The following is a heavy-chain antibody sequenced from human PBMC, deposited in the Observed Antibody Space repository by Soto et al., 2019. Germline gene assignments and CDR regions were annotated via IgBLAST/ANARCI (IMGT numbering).Heavy chain of an antibody. Sequence: EVQLLESGGGWVQPGGSLRLACAASGFSFSSYAMSWVLQAPGKGLEWVSAISGSGGSTYYADSVKGRFTISRDHSKNPLYLQRNSLRAEDTAVYYCAKDYSGDYPYWYFDLWGRGTLVTVSS. V-gene: IGHV3-23*01. CDR3: AKDYSGDYPYWYFDL. J-gene: IGHJ2*01. CDR2: ISGSGGST. CDR1: GFSFSSYA. D-gene: IGHD4-17*01.